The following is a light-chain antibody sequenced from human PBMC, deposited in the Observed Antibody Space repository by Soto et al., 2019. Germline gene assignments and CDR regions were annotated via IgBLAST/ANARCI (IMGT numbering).Light chain of an antibody. CDR1: QSVSGNY. V-gene: IGKV3-20*01. CDR3: EMYHRLPRS. Sequence: EIVLTQSPGTLSLSPGERATLSCRSSQSVSGNYLAWYYQKPGQAPRVLIHSASIRANGIPDRFSGSGSGTGFGLVIKREKRREFGMLYCEMYHRLPRSFGQATKVDI. CDR2: SAS. J-gene: IGKJ1*01.